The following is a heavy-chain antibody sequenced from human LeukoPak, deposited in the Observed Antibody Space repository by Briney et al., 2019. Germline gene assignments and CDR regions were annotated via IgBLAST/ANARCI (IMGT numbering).Heavy chain of an antibody. D-gene: IGHD3-10*01. CDR3: ARVGVGDYFDF. CDR2: ISGSGGST. V-gene: IGHV3-53*01. Sequence: PGGSLRLSCAASGFTVSSNYMSWVRQAPGKGLEWVSAISGSGGSTDYADSVKGRFTISRDNSKNTLYLQMNSLRAEDTAVYYCARVGVGDYFDFWGQGTLVTVSS. CDR1: GFTVSSNY. J-gene: IGHJ4*02.